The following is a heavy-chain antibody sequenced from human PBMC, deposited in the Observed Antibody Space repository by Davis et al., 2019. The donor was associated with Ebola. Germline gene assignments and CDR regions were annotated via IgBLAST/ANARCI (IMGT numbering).Heavy chain of an antibody. CDR1: GFTFSSYW. V-gene: IGHV3-7*01. CDR2: IKQDGSEK. CDR3: ARDLYGSGSLYYYYGMDV. D-gene: IGHD3-10*01. J-gene: IGHJ6*02. Sequence: GESLKISCAASGFTFSSYWMSWVRQAPGKGLEWVANIKQDGSEKYYVDSVKGRFTISRDNAKNSLYLQMNSLRAEDTAVYYCARDLYGSGSLYYYYGMDVWGQGTTVTVSS.